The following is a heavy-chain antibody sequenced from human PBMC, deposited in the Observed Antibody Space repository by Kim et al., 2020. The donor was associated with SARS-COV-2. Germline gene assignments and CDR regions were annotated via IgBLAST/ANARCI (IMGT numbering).Heavy chain of an antibody. CDR2: ISSISNTI. D-gene: IGHD3-9*01. Sequence: GGSLRLSCAGSGFIFSSYSMHWVRQAPGKGLEWISYISSISNTIYYADSVKGRFTISRDNAKSSLYLQMNSLRDEDTAVYYCASDILTAYYYGMDGSGEG. V-gene: IGHV3-48*02. CDR1: GFIFSSYS. CDR3: ASDILTAYYYGMDG. J-gene: IGHJ6*02.